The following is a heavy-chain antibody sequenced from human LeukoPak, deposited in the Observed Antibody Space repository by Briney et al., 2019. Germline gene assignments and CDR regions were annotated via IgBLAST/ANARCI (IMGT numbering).Heavy chain of an antibody. CDR2: INWSGGST. D-gene: IGHD2-2*01. J-gene: IGHJ4*02. CDR1: GFAFDEHG. Sequence: GGSLRLSCTASGFAFDEHGMSWVRQVPGKGLEWVSGINWSGGSTGYADPLRGRFTISRDNAKNSLYLQMDSLRAEDTALYYCARASITSPFYFDYWGQGTLVTVSS. CDR3: ARASITSPFYFDY. V-gene: IGHV3-20*04.